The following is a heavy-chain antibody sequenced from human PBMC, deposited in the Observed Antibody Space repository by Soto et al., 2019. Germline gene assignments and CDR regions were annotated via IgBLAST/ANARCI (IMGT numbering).Heavy chain of an antibody. CDR3: ARGGAHYDFWRGDY. J-gene: IGHJ4*02. D-gene: IGHD3-3*01. CDR2: INPNSGGT. V-gene: IGHV1-2*02. CDR1: GYTFTGYY. Sequence: ASVKVSCRPSGYTFTGYYMHWVRQAPGQGLEWMGWINPNSGGTNYAQKFQGRVTMTRDTSISTAYMELSRLRSDDTAVYYCARGGAHYDFWRGDYWGQGTLVTVS.